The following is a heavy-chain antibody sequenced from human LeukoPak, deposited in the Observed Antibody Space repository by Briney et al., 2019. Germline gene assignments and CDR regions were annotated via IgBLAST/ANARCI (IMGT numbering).Heavy chain of an antibody. CDR3: ARLGGYGSYYFDY. D-gene: IGHD5-12*01. Sequence: PGGSLRLSCAASGFTFSSYWMSWVRQAPGKGLEWVANIKQDGSEKYYVDSVKGRFTISRDNAKNSLYLQMNGLRAEDKAVYYCARLGGYGSYYFDYWGQGTLVTVSS. V-gene: IGHV3-7*01. J-gene: IGHJ4*02. CDR1: GFTFSSYW. CDR2: IKQDGSEK.